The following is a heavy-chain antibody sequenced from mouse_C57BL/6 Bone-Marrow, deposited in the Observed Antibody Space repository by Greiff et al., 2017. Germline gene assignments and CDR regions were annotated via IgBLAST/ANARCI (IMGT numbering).Heavy chain of an antibody. Sequence: EVNVVESGGGLVQPGGSLRLSCATSGFTFSDFYMEWFRQPPGKRLEWIAASRNKANDYTTEYSASVKGRFIVSRDTSQSILYLQMNALRAEDTAIYYCARDYYGSSYWYFDVWGAGTTVTVSS. J-gene: IGHJ1*01. CDR2: SRNKANDYTT. CDR3: ARDYYGSSYWYFDV. V-gene: IGHV7-1*02. CDR1: GFTFSDFY. D-gene: IGHD1-1*01.